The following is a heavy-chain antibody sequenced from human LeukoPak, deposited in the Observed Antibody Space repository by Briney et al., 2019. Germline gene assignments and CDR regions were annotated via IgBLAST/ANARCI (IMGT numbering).Heavy chain of an antibody. Sequence: AETLSLTCALSCSSVSIVYYWAWIRQPPGKGLQWIGGIYHSGTTYYNPPLKSRLTISVDTSKNQFSLRLGSVTPADTAVYYCARQNGFGEEFDYWGQGALVTVSS. V-gene: IGHV4-38-2*01. J-gene: IGHJ4*02. CDR3: ARQNGFGEEFDY. CDR2: IYHSGTT. CDR1: CSSVSIVYY. D-gene: IGHD3-16*01.